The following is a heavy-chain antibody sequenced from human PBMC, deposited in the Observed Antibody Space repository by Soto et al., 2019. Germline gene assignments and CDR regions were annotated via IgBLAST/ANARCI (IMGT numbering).Heavy chain of an antibody. CDR1: GFTFSSYW. D-gene: IGHD6-19*01. V-gene: IGHV3-7*03. Sequence: GGSLRLSCAASGFTFSSYWMSWVRQAPGKGLEWVANIKQDGSEKYYVDSVKGRFTISRDNAKNSLYLQMNSLRAEDTAVYYCARGWVVTLPCPNCFDDWGQGTLVAVSS. CDR3: ARGWVVTLPCPNCFDD. CDR2: IKQDGSEK. J-gene: IGHJ4*02.